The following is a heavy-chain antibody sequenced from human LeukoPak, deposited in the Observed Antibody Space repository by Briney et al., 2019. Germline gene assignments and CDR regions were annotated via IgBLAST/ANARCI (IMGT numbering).Heavy chain of an antibody. D-gene: IGHD2/OR15-2a*01. J-gene: IGHJ4*02. CDR3: ERGYFGPDY. Sequence: GGSLRLSCAASGFTFTSYWMHWVRQVPGKGLVWISRINNEGSSTVYADSVKGRFTISRDNAKNTLYLQMNSLTDEDTAVYYCERGYFGPDYWGQGTLVTVSS. V-gene: IGHV3-74*01. CDR2: INNEGSST. CDR1: GFTFTSYW.